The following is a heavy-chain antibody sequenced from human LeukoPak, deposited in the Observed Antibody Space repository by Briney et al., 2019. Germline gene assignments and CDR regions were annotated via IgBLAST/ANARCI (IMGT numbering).Heavy chain of an antibody. D-gene: IGHD2-15*01. J-gene: IGHJ5*02. CDR2: IYTSGST. CDR1: GGSISSYY. CDR3: ASRVVFRQNRGYCRGGSCQNWFDP. Sequence: SETLSLTCTVSGGSISSYYWSWIRQPPGKGLEWIGYIYTSGSTNYNPSLKSRVTISVDTSKNQFSLKLSSLTAADTPVYYCASRVVFRQNRGYCRGGSCQNWFDPWGQGTLVTVSS. V-gene: IGHV4-4*09.